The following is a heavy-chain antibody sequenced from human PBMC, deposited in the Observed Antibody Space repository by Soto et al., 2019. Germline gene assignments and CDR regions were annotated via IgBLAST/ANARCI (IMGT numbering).Heavy chain of an antibody. D-gene: IGHD3-16*02. V-gene: IGHV3-30*18. CDR2: ISYDGSNK. CDR1: GFTFSSYG. Sequence: ESGGGVVQPGRSLRLSCAASGFTFSSYGMHWVRQAPGKGLEWVAVISYDGSNKYYADSVKGRFTISRDNSKNTLYLQMNSLRAEDTAVYYCAKDQDDYIWGSYRGVDYWGQGTLVTVSS. J-gene: IGHJ4*02. CDR3: AKDQDDYIWGSYRGVDY.